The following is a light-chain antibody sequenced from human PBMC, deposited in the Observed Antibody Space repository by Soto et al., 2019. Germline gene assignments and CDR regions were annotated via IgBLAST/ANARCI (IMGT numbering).Light chain of an antibody. CDR2: DVT. Sequence: QSVLTQPASVSGSPGQSITISCSGTSSDIGSYNRVSWYQQYPGKAPKLIIYDVTNRPSGVSSRFSGSKSGNTASLTISGLQAEDEADYYCNSFTISSTYVFGTGTKSPS. J-gene: IGLJ1*01. CDR3: NSFTISSTYV. CDR1: SSDIGSYNR. V-gene: IGLV2-14*01.